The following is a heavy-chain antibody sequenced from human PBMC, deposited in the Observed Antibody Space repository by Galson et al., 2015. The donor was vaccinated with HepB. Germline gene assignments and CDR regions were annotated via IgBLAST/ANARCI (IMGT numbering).Heavy chain of an antibody. V-gene: IGHV3-64*01. J-gene: IGHJ4*02. CDR1: GFTFSHYA. CDR2: ISSNGGST. CDR3: ARANGDYPWMGYYFNY. Sequence: SLRLSCAASGFTFSHYAMPWVRQAPGKGLEYVSAISSNGGSTYYANSVKGRFTISRDNSKNTLYLQMGSLSAEDMAVYYCARANGDYPWMGYYFNYWGQGTLVTVSS. D-gene: IGHD4-17*01.